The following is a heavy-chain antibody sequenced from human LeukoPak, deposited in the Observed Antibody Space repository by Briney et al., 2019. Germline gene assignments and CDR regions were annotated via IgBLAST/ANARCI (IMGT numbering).Heavy chain of an antibody. CDR2: IKQDGSEK. CDR1: GFTFSSYW. D-gene: IGHD1-26*01. CDR3: AREAGSYYYGMDV. V-gene: IGHV3-7*01. J-gene: IGHJ6*02. Sequence: TGGSLRLSCAASGFTFSSYWMSWVRQAPGKGLEWVANIKQDGSEKYYVDSVKARFTISRDNAKNSLSLQMNSLRAESTAVYYGAREAGSYYYGMDVWGQGTTVTVSS.